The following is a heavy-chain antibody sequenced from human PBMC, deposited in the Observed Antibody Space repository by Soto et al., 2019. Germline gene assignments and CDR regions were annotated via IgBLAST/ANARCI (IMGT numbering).Heavy chain of an antibody. J-gene: IGHJ6*02. D-gene: IGHD3-9*01. V-gene: IGHV1-58*01. CDR2: IVVGTGNT. CDR1: GFPLSNSA. CDR3: ATNTSGTGWFKSYHYYGMDL. Sequence: RASVKVSCKASGFPLSNSAVQWVRQARGQRLEWIGRIVVGTGNTDYAQKFQERVTITRDMSTRTAYMELSSLRSEDTAVYYCATNTSGTGWFKSYHYYGMDLWGQGTTVTVSS.